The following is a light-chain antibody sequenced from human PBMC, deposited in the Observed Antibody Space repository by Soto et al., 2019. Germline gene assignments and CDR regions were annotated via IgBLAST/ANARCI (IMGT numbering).Light chain of an antibody. CDR3: LQDYEYPPT. CDR1: QDIRND. V-gene: IGKV1-6*01. J-gene: IGKJ4*01. Sequence: AIQRTQSPSSLSASFGDRGAIVWRASQDIRNDLGWYKQKPGKAPKLLINMASILQRVVPSRFRGRGAGPDVTLTISSLKPEDFETYYCLQDYEYPPTFGGGTKVEI. CDR2: MAS.